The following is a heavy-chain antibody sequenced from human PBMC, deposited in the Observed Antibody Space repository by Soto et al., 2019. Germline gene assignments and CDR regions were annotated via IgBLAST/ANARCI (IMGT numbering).Heavy chain of an antibody. D-gene: IGHD6-6*01. Sequence: EVQLVQSGAEVKKPGESLQISCKGSGYTFSNYWIAWVRQMPGKGLEWMGIIYPGDSESRLRPSFQGQASISADKAISTAYLQWSSLKASDSALYYCATRIEARPGALDVWGQGTTVTVSS. CDR3: ATRIEARPGALDV. V-gene: IGHV5-51*01. J-gene: IGHJ6*02. CDR2: IYPGDSES. CDR1: GYTFSNYW.